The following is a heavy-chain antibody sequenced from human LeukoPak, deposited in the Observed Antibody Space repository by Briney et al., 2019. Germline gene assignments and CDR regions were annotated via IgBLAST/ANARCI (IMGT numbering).Heavy chain of an antibody. D-gene: IGHD3-16*02. CDR2: ISSGNYI. CDR3: ARDISYTAFDI. CDR1: GFTFTAYT. J-gene: IGHJ3*02. V-gene: IGHV3-21*01. Sequence: GGSLRLSCAASGFTFTAYTINWVRQAPGKRLEWVSSISSGNYIYYADSMKGRFTISRDNPKNSVYLQMYSLRADDTAVYYCARDISYTAFDIWGQGTMVTVSS.